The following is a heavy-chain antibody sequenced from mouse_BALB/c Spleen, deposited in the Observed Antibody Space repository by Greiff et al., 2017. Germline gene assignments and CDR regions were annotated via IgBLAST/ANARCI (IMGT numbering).Heavy chain of an antibody. CDR2: ISSGSSTI. J-gene: IGHJ1*01. CDR3: ARYHYGSSYWYFDV. D-gene: IGHD1-1*01. CDR1: GFTFSSFG. V-gene: IGHV5-17*02. Sequence: EVHLVESGGGLVQPGGSRKLSCAASGFTFSSFGMHWVRQAPEKGLEWVAYISSGSSTIYYADTVKGRFTISRDNPKNTLFLQMTSLRSEDTAMYYCARYHYGSSYWYFDVWGAGTTVTVSS.